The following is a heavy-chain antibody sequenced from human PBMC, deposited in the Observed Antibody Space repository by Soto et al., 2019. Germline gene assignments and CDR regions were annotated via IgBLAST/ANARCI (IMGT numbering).Heavy chain of an antibody. Sequence: SQTLSLTCAISGDSVSSNSAAWNWIRQSPSRGLEWLGRTYYRSKWYNDYAVSVKSRITINPDTSKNQFSLQLNSVTPEDTAVYYCARDLIRKSSTWDYFDYWGQGTLVTVSS. CDR2: TYYRSKWYN. CDR1: GDSVSSNSAA. J-gene: IGHJ4*02. V-gene: IGHV6-1*01. D-gene: IGHD6-13*01. CDR3: ARDLIRKSSTWDYFDY.